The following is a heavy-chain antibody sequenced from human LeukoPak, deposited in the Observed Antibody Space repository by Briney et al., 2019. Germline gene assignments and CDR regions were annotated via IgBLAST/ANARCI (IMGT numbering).Heavy chain of an antibody. CDR1: GYTFTNYY. V-gene: IGHV1-46*01. Sequence: ASVKVSCKASGYTFTNYYMHWVRQAPGQGLEWMGIINPSGGSTSYAQKFQGRVTMTRDTSTSTVYMELSRLRSEDTAVYYCARDLGGSSWYFAVHYYYMDVWGKGTTVTISS. CDR3: ARDLGGSSWYFAVHYYYMDV. J-gene: IGHJ6*03. CDR2: INPSGGST. D-gene: IGHD6-13*01.